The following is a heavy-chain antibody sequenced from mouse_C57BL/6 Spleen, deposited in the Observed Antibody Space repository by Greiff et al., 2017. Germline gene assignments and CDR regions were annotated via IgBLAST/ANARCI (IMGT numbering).Heavy chain of an antibody. V-gene: IGHV1-82*01. Sequence: QVQLQQSGPELVKPGASVKISCKASGYAFSSSWLNWVKQRHGKGLEWIGRIYPGEGDPTYNGKFKGKATLTADKSSSTAYMQLSSLTSEYAAVYFCAREEFITTVVAHWYFDVWGTGTTVTVSS. CDR1: GYAFSSSW. CDR2: IYPGEGDP. J-gene: IGHJ1*03. D-gene: IGHD1-1*01. CDR3: AREEFITTVVAHWYFDV.